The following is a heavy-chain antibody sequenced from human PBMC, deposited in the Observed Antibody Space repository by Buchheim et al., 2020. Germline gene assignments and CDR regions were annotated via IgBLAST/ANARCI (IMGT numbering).Heavy chain of an antibody. J-gene: IGHJ6*02. CDR2: IKQDGSEK. V-gene: IGHV3-7*01. Sequence: EVQLVESGGGLVQPGGSPRLSCAASGFTFSSYWMSWVRQAPGKGLEWVANIKQDGSEKYYVDSVKGRFTISRDNAKNSLYLQMNSLRAEDTAVYYCARDQTSRYCSSTSCYINYYYGMDVWGQGTT. D-gene: IGHD2-2*01. CDR1: GFTFSSYW. CDR3: ARDQTSRYCSSTSCYINYYYGMDV.